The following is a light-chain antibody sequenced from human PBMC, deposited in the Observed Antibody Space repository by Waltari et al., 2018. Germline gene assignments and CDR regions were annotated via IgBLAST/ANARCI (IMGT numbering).Light chain of an antibody. J-gene: IGLJ3*02. CDR1: SRDIGPSNY. CDR2: EVN. V-gene: IGLV2-8*01. CDR3: SSYAGVKHWL. Sequence: SALTTPPSASGTLGQYVAIPCPGTSRDIGPSNYVAQYQQHPGKGPKLMIYEVNLRPSGVPDRFSASKSGNTASLTVSGLQAEDEADYYCSSYAGVKHWLFGGGTKLTVL.